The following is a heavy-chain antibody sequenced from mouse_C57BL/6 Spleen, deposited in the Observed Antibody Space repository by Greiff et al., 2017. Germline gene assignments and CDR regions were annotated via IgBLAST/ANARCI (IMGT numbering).Heavy chain of an antibody. CDR1: GYTFTDYN. CDR2: INPNNGGT. D-gene: IGHD1-1*01. V-gene: IGHV1-18*01. J-gene: IGHJ4*01. CDR3: ARGDYVDYAMDY. Sequence: LVKPGASVKIPCKASGYTFTDYNMDWVKQSHGKSLEWIGDINPNNGGTIYNQKFKGKATLTVDKSSSTAYMELRSLTSEDTAVYYCARGDYVDYAMDYWGQGTSVTVSS.